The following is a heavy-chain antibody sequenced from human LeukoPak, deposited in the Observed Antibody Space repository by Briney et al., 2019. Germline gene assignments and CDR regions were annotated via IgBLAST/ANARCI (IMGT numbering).Heavy chain of an antibody. Sequence: SETLSLTCAVYGGSFSAYCCSWIRQPPGRGLEWIGEINHSGSTNYNPSLKSRVTISVDTSKNQFSLKLSSVTAADTAVYYCARWQGGTYYYDSSGYLDAFDIWGQGTMVTVSS. V-gene: IGHV4-34*01. CDR1: GGSFSAYC. CDR2: INHSGST. J-gene: IGHJ3*02. CDR3: ARWQGGTYYYDSSGYLDAFDI. D-gene: IGHD3-22*01.